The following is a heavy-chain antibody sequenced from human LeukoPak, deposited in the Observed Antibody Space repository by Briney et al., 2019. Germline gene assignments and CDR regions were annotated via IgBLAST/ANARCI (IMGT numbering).Heavy chain of an antibody. J-gene: IGHJ4*02. CDR3: ARRVIYSGNSGYLD. CDR2: LNPHSGGT. V-gene: IGHV1-2*02. Sequence: ASVTVSFKTSGYTFTDYYMHWVRQAPGQGLEWMGWLNPHSGGTNYAQKFQGRVTMTSDTSISTAYMELSSLRSDDTALYYCARRVIYSGNSGYLDWGQGTLVTLSP. D-gene: IGHD3-22*01. CDR1: GYTFTDYY.